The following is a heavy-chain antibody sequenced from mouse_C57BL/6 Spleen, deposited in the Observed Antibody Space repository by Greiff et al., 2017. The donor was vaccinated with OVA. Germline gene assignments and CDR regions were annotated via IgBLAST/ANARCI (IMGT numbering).Heavy chain of an antibody. CDR2: ISYDGSN. Sequence: VQLQQSGPGLVKPSQSLSLTCSVTGYSITSGYYWNWIRQFPGNKLEWMGYISYDGSNNYNPSLKNRISITRDTSKNQFFLKLNSVTTEDTATYYCARWNPTYAMDYWGQGTSVTVSS. CDR1: GYSITSGYY. CDR3: ARWNPTYAMDY. J-gene: IGHJ4*01. V-gene: IGHV3-6*01.